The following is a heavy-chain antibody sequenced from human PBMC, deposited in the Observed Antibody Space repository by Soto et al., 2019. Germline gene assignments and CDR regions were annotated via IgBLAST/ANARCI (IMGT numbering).Heavy chain of an antibody. CDR3: ARYSPRSYSGYDYEAFDI. J-gene: IGHJ3*02. CDR2: INPNSGGT. D-gene: IGHD5-12*01. Sequence: AAVKVSGEASIYAITGXYIHSVRQAPGQGVEWMGWINPNSGGTNYAQKFQGWVTMTRDTSISTAHMELSRLRSDDTAVYYCARYSPRSYSGYDYEAFDIWGQGTIVTGSS. CDR1: IYAITGXY. V-gene: IGHV1-2*04.